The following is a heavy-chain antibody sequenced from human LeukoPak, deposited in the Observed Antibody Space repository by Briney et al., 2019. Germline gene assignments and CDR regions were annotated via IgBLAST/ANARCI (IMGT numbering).Heavy chain of an antibody. CDR1: GFTFSSYS. D-gene: IGHD6-19*01. CDR3: AREVAGIDY. V-gene: IGHV3-48*01. J-gene: IGHJ4*02. Sequence: GGSLRFSCAASGFTFSSYSMNWVRQAPGKGLEWVSYISSSSGTIYYADSVKGRFTISRDNAKNSLYLQMNSLRAEDTAVYYCAREVAGIDYWGQGTLVTVSS. CDR2: ISSSSGTI.